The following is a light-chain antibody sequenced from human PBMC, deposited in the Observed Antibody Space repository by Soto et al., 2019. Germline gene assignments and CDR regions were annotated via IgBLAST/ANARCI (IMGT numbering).Light chain of an antibody. J-gene: IGKJ5*01. CDR1: QSVSGY. CDR2: ADS. Sequence: EIVLTQSPATLSLSPAETAALSCRASQSVSGYIGWYQQKPGQAPRLLIYADSNKATGIPARFSGSGSGTDFTLTISSLEPEDFSVYYCQQRYNWPITFGQGTRLEIK. CDR3: QQRYNWPIT. V-gene: IGKV3-11*01.